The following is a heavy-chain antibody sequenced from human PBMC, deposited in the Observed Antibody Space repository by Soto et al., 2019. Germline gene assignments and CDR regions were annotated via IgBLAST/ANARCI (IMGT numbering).Heavy chain of an antibody. Sequence: PGGSLRLSCSASGFTFSIYTMHWVRQAPGKGLEYVSAINSNGDSAYYADSVKGRFTISRDNSKNTLYLQVSSLRPDDTAVYYCVRFGASRAFDYWGQGTLVTAPQ. J-gene: IGHJ4*02. D-gene: IGHD3-3*01. CDR2: INSNGDSA. CDR3: VRFGASRAFDY. CDR1: GFTFSIYT. V-gene: IGHV3-64D*06.